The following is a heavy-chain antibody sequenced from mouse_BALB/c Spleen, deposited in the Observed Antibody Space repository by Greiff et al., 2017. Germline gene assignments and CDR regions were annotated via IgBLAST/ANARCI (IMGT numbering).Heavy chain of an antibody. D-gene: IGHD2-3*01. CDR1: GFTFSSYA. V-gene: IGHV5-6-5*01. CDR2: ISSGGST. Sequence: EVKLMESGGGLVKPGGSLKLSCAASGFTFSSYAMSWVRQTPEKRLEWVASISSGGSTYYPDSVKGRFTISRDNARNILYLQMSSLRSEDTAMYYCAREDGYYENYAMDYWGQGTSVTVSS. CDR3: AREDGYYENYAMDY. J-gene: IGHJ4*01.